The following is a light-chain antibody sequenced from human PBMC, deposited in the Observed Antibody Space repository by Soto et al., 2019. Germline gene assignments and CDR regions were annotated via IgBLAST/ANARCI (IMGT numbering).Light chain of an antibody. CDR1: SSDVGSYNR. Sequence: QSALTQPPSVSGFPGQSVTISCTGTSSDVGSYNRVSWYQQPPGTAPKLMIYEVTNRPSGVPDRFSGSKSGNTASLTISGLQVEDEGDYYCSSFTTTNTGVFGGGTKVTVL. V-gene: IGLV2-18*02. J-gene: IGLJ3*02. CDR2: EVT. CDR3: SSFTTTNTGV.